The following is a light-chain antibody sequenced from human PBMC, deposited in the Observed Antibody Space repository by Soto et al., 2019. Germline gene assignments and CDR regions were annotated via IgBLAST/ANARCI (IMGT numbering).Light chain of an antibody. CDR3: QQSYSPSLT. CDR2: TAS. V-gene: IGKV1-39*01. CDR1: QSISTY. Sequence: DIQMTQSPSSMSASVGDRVTITCRASQSISTYLNWYQHKPGKAPKVLIYTASSLQTGVPSRFSGSGSGTDFTLTITSLQPEDFATYYCQQSYSPSLTFGGGTKVEIK. J-gene: IGKJ4*01.